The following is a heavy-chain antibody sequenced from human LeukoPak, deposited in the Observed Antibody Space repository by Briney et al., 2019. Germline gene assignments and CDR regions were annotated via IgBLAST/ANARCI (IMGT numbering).Heavy chain of an antibody. Sequence: SETLSLTCAVYGGSFSGYYWSWIRQPPGKGLEWIGEINHSGSTNYNPSLKSRVTISVDTSKNQFSPKLSSVTAADTAVYYCARGVVVVPAAIRGDYYYYYYMDVWGKGTTVTVSS. CDR3: ARGVVVVPAAIRGDYYYYYYMDV. CDR1: GGSFSGYY. J-gene: IGHJ6*03. V-gene: IGHV4-34*01. CDR2: INHSGST. D-gene: IGHD2-2*02.